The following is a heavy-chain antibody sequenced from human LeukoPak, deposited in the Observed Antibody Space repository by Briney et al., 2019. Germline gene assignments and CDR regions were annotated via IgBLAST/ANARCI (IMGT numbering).Heavy chain of an antibody. D-gene: IGHD3-10*01. J-gene: IGHJ4*02. CDR2: IKQDGSEK. CDR1: GFTFSSYW. V-gene: IGHV3-7*01. CDR3: AREVLLWFGVQKVDY. Sequence: GGSLRLSCAASGFTFSSYWMSWVRQAPGKGLEWVANIKQDGSEKYYVDSVKGRFTISRDNAKNSLYLQMNSLRAEDTAVYYCAREVLLWFGVQKVDYWGQGTLVTVSS.